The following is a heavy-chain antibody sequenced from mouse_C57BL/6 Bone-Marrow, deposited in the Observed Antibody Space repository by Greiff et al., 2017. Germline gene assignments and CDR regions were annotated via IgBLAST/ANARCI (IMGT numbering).Heavy chain of an antibody. J-gene: IGHJ4*01. CDR2: ISSGSSTI. CDR1: GFTFSDYG. D-gene: IGHD1-1*01. V-gene: IGHV5-17*01. Sequence: VQLKQSGGGLVKPGGSLKLSCAASGFTFSDYGMHWVRQAPEKGLEWVAYISSGSSTIYYADTVKGRFTISRDNAKNTLFLQMTSLRSEDTAMYYCASGGYYGSTYYAMDYWGQGTSVTVSS. CDR3: ASGGYYGSTYYAMDY.